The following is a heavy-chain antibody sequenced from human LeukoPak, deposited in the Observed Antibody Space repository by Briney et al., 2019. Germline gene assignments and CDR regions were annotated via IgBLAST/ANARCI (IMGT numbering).Heavy chain of an antibody. CDR1: GGSISSYY. Sequence: SETLSLTCTVSGGSISSYYWSWIRQPAGKGLEWIGRIYTSRSTNYNPSLKSRVTMSVDTSKNQFSLKLSSVTAADTAVYYCARGTLNSSGYSRGPNWFDPWGQGTLVTVSS. CDR3: ARGTLNSSGYSRGPNWFDP. D-gene: IGHD3-22*01. CDR2: IYTSRST. J-gene: IGHJ5*02. V-gene: IGHV4-4*07.